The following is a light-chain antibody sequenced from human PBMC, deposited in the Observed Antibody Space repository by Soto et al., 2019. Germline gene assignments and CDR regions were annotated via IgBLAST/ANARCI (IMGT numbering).Light chain of an antibody. CDR3: SSYTTSYFYV. V-gene: IGLV2-14*01. CDR1: GRDIGAYDY. CDR2: GVK. Sequence: AALTQPGSVCGSTGQAITISCTGSGRDIGAYDYVSWYQQHPGNAPKLLIYGVKNRPSGVSYRFSASKSAFTASLTISGLQAEDEAHSYCSSYTTSYFYVFGPGTKVTVL. J-gene: IGLJ1*01.